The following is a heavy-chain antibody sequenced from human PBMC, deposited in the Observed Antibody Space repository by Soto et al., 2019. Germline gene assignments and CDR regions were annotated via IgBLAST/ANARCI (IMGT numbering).Heavy chain of an antibody. CDR3: GSVGYCSSTNCLFYYYHYGMDV. CDR2: IIPIFGTT. V-gene: IGHV1-69*01. D-gene: IGHD2-2*03. CDR1: GYTFTSHA. J-gene: IGHJ6*02. Sequence: KVSCKASGYTFTSHAISWVRQAPGRGLEWMGGIIPIFGTTNYAQNFRARVTITADESTSTAYMELSSLTSEDTAVYYCGSVGYCSSTNCLFYYYHYGMDVWGQGTTVTVSS.